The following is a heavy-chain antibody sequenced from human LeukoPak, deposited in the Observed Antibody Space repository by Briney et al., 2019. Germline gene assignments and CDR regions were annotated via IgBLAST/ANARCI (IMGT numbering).Heavy chain of an antibody. V-gene: IGHV3-23*01. CDR2: ISGSGGST. CDR1: GFTFSSYE. CDR3: AKNFSSGLYYGMDV. Sequence: PGGSLRLSCAASGFTFSSYEMNWVRQAPGKGLEWVSAISGSGGSTYYADSVKGRFTISRDTSKSTLYLQMNSLRAEDTAVYYCAKNFSSGLYYGMDVWGQGTTVTVSS. J-gene: IGHJ6*02. D-gene: IGHD6-19*01.